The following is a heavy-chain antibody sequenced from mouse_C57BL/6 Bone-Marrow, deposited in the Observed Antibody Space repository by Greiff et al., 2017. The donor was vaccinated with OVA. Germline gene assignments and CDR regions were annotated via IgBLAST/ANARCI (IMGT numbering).Heavy chain of an antibody. CDR1: GYTFTSYW. V-gene: IGHV1-59*01. D-gene: IGHD1-1*01. CDR3: ARPDDGSPYWYFDV. Sequence: QVQLQQPGAELVRPGTSVKLSCKASGYTFTSYWMHWVKQRPGQGLEWIGVIDPSDSYTNYNQKFKGKATLTVDTSSSTAYMQLSSLTSEDSAVYYCARPDDGSPYWYFDVWGTGTTVTVSS. J-gene: IGHJ1*03. CDR2: IDPSDSYT.